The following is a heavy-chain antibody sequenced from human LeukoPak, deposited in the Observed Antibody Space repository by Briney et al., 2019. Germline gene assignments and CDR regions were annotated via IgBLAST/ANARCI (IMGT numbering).Heavy chain of an antibody. J-gene: IGHJ6*02. CDR2: IYSGGGT. D-gene: IGHD6-13*01. Sequence: GGSLRLSCAASGFTVSSSYMSWVRQAPGKGLEWVSVIYSGGGTYYADSVKGRFTISRDNSKNTLYLQMNSLRAEDTALYYCARGRIAAVSWVMDVWGQGTTVTVSS. CDR1: GFTVSSSY. V-gene: IGHV3-66*01. CDR3: ARGRIAAVSWVMDV.